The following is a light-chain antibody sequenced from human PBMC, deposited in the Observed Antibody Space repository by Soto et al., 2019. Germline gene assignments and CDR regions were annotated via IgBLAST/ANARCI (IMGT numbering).Light chain of an antibody. J-gene: IGKJ1*01. V-gene: IGKV1-5*03. CDR1: QTISSW. CDR2: KAS. Sequence: DIQMTHSPSTLSGSVGSRFNITCRASQTISSWLAWYQQKPGKAPKLLIYKASTLKSGVPSRFRGSGYGTEFTITISSMKTDDFATYYCQHYNSYSEAFGHGTKVDI. CDR3: QHYNSYSEA.